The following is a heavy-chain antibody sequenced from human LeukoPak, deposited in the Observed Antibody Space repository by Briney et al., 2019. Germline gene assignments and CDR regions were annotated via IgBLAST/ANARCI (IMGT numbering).Heavy chain of an antibody. J-gene: IGHJ4*02. Sequence: GGSLRLSCAASGFTFSSYWMNWVRQAPGKGLEWVSVIDRSGVTHYAVSVKGRFTISRDNSKNTLYLQMNSLRAEDTALYYCARSGKIYFDWLLDYWGQGTLVTVSS. CDR3: ARSGKIYFDWLLDY. D-gene: IGHD3-9*01. CDR1: GFTFSSYW. CDR2: IDRSGVT. V-gene: IGHV3-66*02.